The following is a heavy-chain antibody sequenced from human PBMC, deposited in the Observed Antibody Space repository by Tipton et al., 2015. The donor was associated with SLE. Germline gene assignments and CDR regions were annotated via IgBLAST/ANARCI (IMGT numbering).Heavy chain of an antibody. J-gene: IGHJ4*02. D-gene: IGHD3-16*01. Sequence: SLRLSCVGSGFIVGGTYMSWVRQAPGKGLEWVSSIYKGGSRYYAGSVKGRFTITRDNSKNQFSLKLSSVTAADTAVYYCATQGYYDSSFDYWGQGTLVTVSS. CDR3: ATQGYYDSSFDY. CDR1: GFIVGGTY. CDR2: IYKGGSR. V-gene: IGHV3-53*01.